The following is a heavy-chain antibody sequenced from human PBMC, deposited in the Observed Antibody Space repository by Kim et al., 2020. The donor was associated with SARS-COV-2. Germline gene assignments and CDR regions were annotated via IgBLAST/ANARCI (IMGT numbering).Heavy chain of an antibody. CDR1: GFTVSTND. V-gene: IGHV3-66*01. CDR2: IFSGGST. Sequence: GGSLRLSCAASGFTVSTNDMTWVRLAPGKGLEWVSVIFSGGSTYYADSVKGRFSISRDKSKNTPNLLMNGLRAEDSAVYYCAKLGGYGFAIWGQGARVTV. D-gene: IGHD3-16*01. CDR3: AKLGGYGFAI. J-gene: IGHJ3*02.